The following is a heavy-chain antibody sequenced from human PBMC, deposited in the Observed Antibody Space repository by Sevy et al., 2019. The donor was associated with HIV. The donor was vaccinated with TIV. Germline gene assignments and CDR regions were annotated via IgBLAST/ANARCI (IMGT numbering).Heavy chain of an antibody. J-gene: IGHJ4*02. CDR2: ISYDGTDN. D-gene: IGHD6-19*01. Sequence: GGSLRLSCPASGFTLSSFAMHWVRHAPGKGLDWVTFISYDGTDNYYADSVKGRFTISRDNSKNTLDLQMNSLRPEDTAIYYCARDGVSRGWYRGYYFDNWGQGTLVTVSS. CDR1: GFTLSSFA. CDR3: ARDGVSRGWYRGYYFDN. V-gene: IGHV3-30*04.